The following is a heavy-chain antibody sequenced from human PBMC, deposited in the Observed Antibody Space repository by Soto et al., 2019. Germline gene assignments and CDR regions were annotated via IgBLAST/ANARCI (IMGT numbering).Heavy chain of an antibody. CDR2: ISGSGGRT. D-gene: IGHD3-10*01. CDR3: ANDRVGSGPSSFRDFDY. CDR1: GFTFSSYA. J-gene: IGHJ4*02. V-gene: IGHV3-23*01. Sequence: EVQLLESGGGLVQPGGSLRLSCVASGFTFSSYAMSWVRQAPGKGLEWVSAISGSGGRTYYADSLKGRFTISRDNSKNTLYMQMNSLRAEATAVYYCANDRVGSGPSSFRDFDYRGRGTLVTVSS.